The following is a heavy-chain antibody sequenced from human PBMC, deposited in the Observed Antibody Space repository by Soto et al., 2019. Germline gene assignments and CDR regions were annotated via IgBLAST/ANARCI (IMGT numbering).Heavy chain of an antibody. J-gene: IGHJ4*02. CDR3: AKVHLPHRNFRGGYLLDF. Sequence: EVQLLQSGGGLGQPGGSLTLSCAASGFTFNNFAMTWVRQAPGKGLEWVSSVSSVGANTWYADSVKGRFTISRDNPKNTLYLHMKIQSDADTAVYDCAKVHLPHRNFRGGYLLDFWGQGTLVTVSS. V-gene: IGHV3-23*01. D-gene: IGHD1-26*01. CDR1: GFTFNNFA. CDR2: VSSVGANT.